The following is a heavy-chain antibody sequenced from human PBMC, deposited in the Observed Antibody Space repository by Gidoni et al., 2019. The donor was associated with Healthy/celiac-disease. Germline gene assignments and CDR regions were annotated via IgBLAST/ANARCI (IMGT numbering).Heavy chain of an antibody. CDR2: IWYDGSNK. D-gene: IGHD6-19*01. CDR3: ARDGSSGLFDY. Sequence: QVQLVESGGGVVQPGRSLRRSCAASGFTFSSYGMHWVRQAPGKGLEWVAVIWYDGSNKYYADSVKGRFTISRDNSKNTLYLQMNSLRAEDTAVYYCARDGSSGLFDYWGQGTLVTVSS. CDR1: GFTFSSYG. J-gene: IGHJ4*02. V-gene: IGHV3-33*01.